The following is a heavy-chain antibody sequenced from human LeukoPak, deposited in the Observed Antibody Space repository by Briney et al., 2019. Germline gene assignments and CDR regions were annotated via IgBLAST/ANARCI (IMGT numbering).Heavy chain of an antibody. D-gene: IGHD3-22*01. CDR3: ARRMNYYDSSGSGTWFDP. V-gene: IGHV4-39*01. CDR2: IYYSGST. Sequence: SETLSLTCTVSGGSISSSSYYWGWIRQPPGKGLEWIGSIYYSGSTYYNPSLKSRVTISVDTSKNQFSLNLSSVTTADTAVYYCARRMNYYDSSGSGTWFDPWGQGSQVTVSS. J-gene: IGHJ5*02. CDR1: GGSISSSSYY.